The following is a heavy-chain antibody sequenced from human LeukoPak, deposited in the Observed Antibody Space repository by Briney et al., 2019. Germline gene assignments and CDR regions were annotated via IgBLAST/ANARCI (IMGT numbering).Heavy chain of an antibody. CDR3: ARGLAGYYPTNWFDP. Sequence: SESLSLTSAVSRGSISSSNWWSWVRQPPGKGLEWSGEIYHSGSTNYNPTLKSRVTISVDKSKNQFSLKLSSVTAAETAVYYCARGLAGYYPTNWFDPWGQGTLVTVS. CDR2: IYHSGST. CDR1: RGSISSSNW. D-gene: IGHD3-9*01. J-gene: IGHJ5*02. V-gene: IGHV4-4*02.